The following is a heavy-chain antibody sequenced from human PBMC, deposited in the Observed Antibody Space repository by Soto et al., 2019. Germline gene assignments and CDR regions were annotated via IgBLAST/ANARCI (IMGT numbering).Heavy chain of an antibody. V-gene: IGHV2-70*01. CDR2: IDWDDDK. CDR3: ARMTVVVPAAIPTAYYGMDV. Sequence: SGPTLVNPTQTLTLTCTSSGFSLSTSGMCVSWIRQPPGKALEWLALIDWDDDKYYSTSLKTRLTISKDTSKNQVVLTMTNMDPVDTATYYCARMTVVVPAAIPTAYYGMDVWGQGTTVTVSS. D-gene: IGHD2-2*02. CDR1: GFSLSTSGMC. J-gene: IGHJ6*02.